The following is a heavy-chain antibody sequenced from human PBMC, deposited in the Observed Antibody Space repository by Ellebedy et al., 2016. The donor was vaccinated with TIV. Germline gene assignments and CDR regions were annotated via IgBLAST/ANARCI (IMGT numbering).Heavy chain of an antibody. CDR3: ARDTYNFESSGYYFDY. J-gene: IGHJ4*02. V-gene: IGHV3-33*01. CDR2: IWSDGSNK. CDR1: GFTFRTYG. D-gene: IGHD3-22*01. Sequence: GESLKISCEASGFTFRTYGMHWVRQAPGKGLEWVAVIWSDGSNKKYADSVKGRFTISRDNSNNTLYLQMNSLRVEDTAVYYCARDTYNFESSGYYFDYWGQGTLVTVSS.